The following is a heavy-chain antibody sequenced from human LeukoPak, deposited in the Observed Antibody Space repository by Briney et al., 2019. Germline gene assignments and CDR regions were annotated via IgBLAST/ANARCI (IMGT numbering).Heavy chain of an antibody. CDR2: INHSGST. J-gene: IGHJ4*02. V-gene: IGHV4-34*01. Sequence: SETLSLTCAVYGGSFSGYYWSWIRQPPGKGREWIGEINHSGSTNYNPSLKSRVTISVDTSKNQFSLKLSSVTAADTAVYYCARGGDSPFDYWGQGTLVTVSS. CDR1: GGSFSGYY. D-gene: IGHD5-12*01. CDR3: ARGGDSPFDY.